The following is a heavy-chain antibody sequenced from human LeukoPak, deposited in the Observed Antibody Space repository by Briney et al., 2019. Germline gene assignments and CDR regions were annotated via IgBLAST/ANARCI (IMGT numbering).Heavy chain of an antibody. Sequence: ASVKVSCKVSGYTFTELSMHLVRQAAGKGLEWMGGFDPEDGETIYAQKFQGRVTMTEDTSTDTAYMELSSLRSEDTAVYYCATAVVVTATPDYWGQGTLVTVSS. CDR2: FDPEDGET. D-gene: IGHD2-21*02. V-gene: IGHV1-24*01. CDR1: GYTFTELS. CDR3: ATAVVVTATPDY. J-gene: IGHJ4*02.